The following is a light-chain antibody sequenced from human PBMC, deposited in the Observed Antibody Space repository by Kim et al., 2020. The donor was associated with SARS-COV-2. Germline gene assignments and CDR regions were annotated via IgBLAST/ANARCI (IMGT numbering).Light chain of an antibody. J-gene: IGLJ2*01. V-gene: IGLV1-44*01. CDR2: SNN. Sequence: ELTQPPSASGTPGQRVTISCSGSSSNIGSNTVNWYQQLPGTAPKLLIYSNNQRPSGVPDRFSGSKSGTSASLAISGLQSEDEADYYCAAWDDSLNGPLFGGGTQLTVL. CDR1: SSNIGSNT. CDR3: AAWDDSLNGPL.